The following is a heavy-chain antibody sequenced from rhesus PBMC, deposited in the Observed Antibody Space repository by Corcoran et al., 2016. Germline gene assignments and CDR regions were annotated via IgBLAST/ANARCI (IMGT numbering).Heavy chain of an antibody. D-gene: IGHD6-37*01. CDR3: ARRSAVAGHYFDY. J-gene: IGHJ4*01. Sequence: QVQLQESGPGLVKPSETLSLTCAVSGGSISSSYWCWLRQPPGKGLEWIGRIESSGSTNYNPSLKSRVTLSVDTSKNQFSLKLSSVTAADTAVYYCARRSAVAGHYFDYWGQGVLVTVSS. CDR1: GGSISSSY. V-gene: IGHV4S11*01. CDR2: IESSGST.